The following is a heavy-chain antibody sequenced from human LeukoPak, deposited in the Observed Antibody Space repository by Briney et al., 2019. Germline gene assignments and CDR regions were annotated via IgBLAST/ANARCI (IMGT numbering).Heavy chain of an antibody. V-gene: IGHV5-51*01. CDR2: IYPGDSDT. CDR1: GHSFTTNW. J-gene: IGHJ4*02. Sequence: GEFLKISCQGSGHSFTTNWIAWVRQMPGKGLEWMGTIYPGDSDTRYSPSFRGQVTISADKSISTTYLQWSSLKASDTAMYYCARHYASGTYYNPLGYWGQGTLVTVSS. D-gene: IGHD3-10*01. CDR3: ARHYASGTYYNPLGY.